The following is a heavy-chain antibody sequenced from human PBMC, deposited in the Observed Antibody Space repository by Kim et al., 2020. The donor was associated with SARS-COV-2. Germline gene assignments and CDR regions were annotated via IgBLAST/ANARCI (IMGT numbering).Heavy chain of an antibody. D-gene: IGHD6-19*01. CDR3: ARVVSSGWYEQWVRYWFDP. Sequence: GGSLRLSCAASGFTFSSYWMSWVRQAPGKGLEWVANIKQDGSEKYYVDSVKGRFTISRDNAKNSLYLQMNSLRAEDTAVYYCARVVSSGWYEQWVRYWFDPWGQGTLVTVSS. V-gene: IGHV3-7*01. CDR2: IKQDGSEK. CDR1: GFTFSSYW. J-gene: IGHJ5*02.